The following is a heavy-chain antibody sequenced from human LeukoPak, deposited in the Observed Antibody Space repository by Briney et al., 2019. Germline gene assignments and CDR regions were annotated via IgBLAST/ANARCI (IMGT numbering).Heavy chain of an antibody. Sequence: NPSETLSLTCAVYGGSFSGYYWSWIRQPPGKGLERIGEINHSGSTNYNPSLKSRVTISVDTSKNQFSLKLSSVTAADTAVYYCARGRNYYGSGSYYNVSPYFDYWGQGTLVTVSS. CDR2: INHSGST. CDR3: ARGRNYYGSGSYYNVSPYFDY. CDR1: GGSFSGYY. J-gene: IGHJ4*02. D-gene: IGHD3-10*01. V-gene: IGHV4-34*01.